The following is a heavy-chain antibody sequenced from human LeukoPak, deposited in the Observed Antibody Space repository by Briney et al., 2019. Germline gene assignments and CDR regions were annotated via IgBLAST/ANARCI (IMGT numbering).Heavy chain of an antibody. CDR3: ARGGRRLTTVVTQAYYYYYGMDV. CDR2: IWYDGSNK. CDR1: GFTFSSYG. Sequence: GGSLRLSCAASGFTFSSYGMHWVRQAPGKGLEWVAVIWYDGSNKYYADSVKGRFTISRDNSKNTLYLQVNSLRAEDTAVYYCARGGRRLTTVVTQAYYYYYGMDVWGQGTTVTVSS. V-gene: IGHV3-33*01. J-gene: IGHJ6*02. D-gene: IGHD4-23*01.